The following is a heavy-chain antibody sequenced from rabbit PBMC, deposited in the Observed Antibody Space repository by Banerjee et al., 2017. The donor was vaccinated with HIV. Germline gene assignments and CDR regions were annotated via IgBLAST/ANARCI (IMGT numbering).Heavy chain of an antibody. Sequence: QSLEESGGDLVKPGASLTLTCTASGFSFSSSYYMCWVRQAPGKGLEWIGYIDPVFGGTYYASWVKGRFTISRDNAQNTLYLQLNSLTAADTATYFCARDGNLWGQGTLVTVS. CDR2: IDPVFGGT. V-gene: IGHV1S40*01. D-gene: IGHD4-2*01. CDR3: ARDGNL. CDR1: GFSFSSSYY. J-gene: IGHJ4*01.